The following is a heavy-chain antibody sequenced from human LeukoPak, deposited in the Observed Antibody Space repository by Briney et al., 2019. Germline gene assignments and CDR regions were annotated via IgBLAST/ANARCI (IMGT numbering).Heavy chain of an antibody. CDR2: FDPEDGET. CDR1: GYTLTELS. Sequence: ASVKVSCKVSGYTLTELSMHWVLQAPGKGLEWMGGFDPEDGETIYAQKFQGRVTMTEDTSTDTAYMELSSLRSEDTAVYYCATPWGGGGSCYYYYWGQGTLVTVSS. J-gene: IGHJ4*02. D-gene: IGHD2-15*01. CDR3: ATPWGGGGSCYYYY. V-gene: IGHV1-24*01.